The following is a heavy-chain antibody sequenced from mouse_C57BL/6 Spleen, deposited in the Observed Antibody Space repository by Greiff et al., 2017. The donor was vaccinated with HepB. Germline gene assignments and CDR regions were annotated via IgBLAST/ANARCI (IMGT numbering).Heavy chain of an antibody. CDR2: IDPENGDT. Sequence: DVQLQESGAELVRPGASVKLSCTASGFNIKDDYMHWVKQRPEQGLEWIGWIDPENGDTEYASKFQGKATITADTSSNTAYLQLSSLTSEDTAVYYCTTDSSGYDYWGQGTTLTVSS. D-gene: IGHD3-2*02. CDR1: GFNIKDDY. J-gene: IGHJ2*01. CDR3: TTDSSGYDY. V-gene: IGHV14-4*01.